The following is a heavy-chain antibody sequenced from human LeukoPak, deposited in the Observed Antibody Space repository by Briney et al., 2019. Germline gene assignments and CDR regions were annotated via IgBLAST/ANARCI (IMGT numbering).Heavy chain of an antibody. V-gene: IGHV1-2*02. J-gene: IGHJ4*02. Sequence: ASVKVSCKASGYTFTGYYIHWVRQAPGQGLEGMGWINPNSGGPNYAQKFEDRVTMTRDTSISTAYMQLSRLRSDDTAVYYRARVLGSGSYYAYWGQGTLVTVSS. CDR2: INPNSGGP. CDR1: GYTFTGYY. CDR3: ARVLGSGSYYAY. D-gene: IGHD3-10*01.